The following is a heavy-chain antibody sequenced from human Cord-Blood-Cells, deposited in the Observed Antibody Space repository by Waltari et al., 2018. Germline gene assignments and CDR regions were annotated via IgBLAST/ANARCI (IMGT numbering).Heavy chain of an antibody. J-gene: IGHJ4*02. V-gene: IGHV3-9*01. CDR1: GFTFDDYA. CDR2: ISWNSGSI. D-gene: IGHD6-6*01. Sequence: SLRLSCAASGFTFDDYAMHWVRQAPGKGLEWVSGISWNSGSIGYADSVKGRFTISRDNAKNSLYLQMNSLRAEDTALYYCAKDRVEYSSSFDYWGQGTLVTVSS. CDR3: AKDRVEYSSSFDY.